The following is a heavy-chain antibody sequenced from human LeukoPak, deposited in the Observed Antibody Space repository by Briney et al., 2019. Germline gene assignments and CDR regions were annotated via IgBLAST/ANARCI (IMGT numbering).Heavy chain of an antibody. V-gene: IGHV4-59*01. CDR2: SYYSGST. CDR1: GVSISSYY. Sequence: SETLSLTCTVSGVSISSYYWSWIRQPPGKGLEWIGYSYYSGSTNYNPSLKSRVTMSVDTSKNQFSLKVSSVTAADTAVYYCARVFDSGSQAYFYYMDVWGKGTTVTISS. CDR3: ARVFDSGSQAYFYYMDV. D-gene: IGHD3-10*01. J-gene: IGHJ6*03.